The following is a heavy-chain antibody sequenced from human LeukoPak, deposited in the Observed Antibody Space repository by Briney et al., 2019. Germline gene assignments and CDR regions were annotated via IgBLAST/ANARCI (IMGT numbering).Heavy chain of an antibody. J-gene: IGHJ4*02. CDR3: ARGGDSSGWYVDY. CDR1: GYTFIDYY. Sequence: ASVKVSCKASGYTFIDYYIHWVRQAPGQGLEWMGWINPNSGGTNYAQTSQDRVTVTSDTSITTAYMELSRLRSDDTAVYYCARGGDSSGWYVDYWGQGSLVTVSS. V-gene: IGHV1-2*02. D-gene: IGHD6-19*01. CDR2: INPNSGGT.